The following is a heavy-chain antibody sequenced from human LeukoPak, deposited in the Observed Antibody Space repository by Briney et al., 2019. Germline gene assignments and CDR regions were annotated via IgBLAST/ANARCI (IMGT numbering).Heavy chain of an antibody. V-gene: IGHV3-21*01. CDR2: ISSSSSYI. Sequence: GGSLRLSCAASGFTFSSYSMNWVRQAPGKGLEWVSSISSSSSYIYYADSVKGRFTISRDNAKNSLYLQMNSLRAEDTAVYYCARGIKRVGADYWGQGTLVTVSS. J-gene: IGHJ4*02. CDR3: ARGIKRVGADY. D-gene: IGHD1-26*01. CDR1: GFTFSSYS.